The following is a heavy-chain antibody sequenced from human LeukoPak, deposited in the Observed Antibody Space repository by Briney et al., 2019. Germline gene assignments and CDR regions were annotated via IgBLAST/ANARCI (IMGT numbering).Heavy chain of an antibody. CDR2: INPNTGGT. V-gene: IGHV1-2*06. D-gene: IGHD6-13*01. Sequence: GAPVKVSCKASGYTFTGYYIHWVRQAPGQGLEWMGRINPNTGGTDYAQKFQGRVTMTRDTSITTAYMELCRLTSDDTAIYYCAKVPPSITAAGNWLGPWGQGALVTVSS. J-gene: IGHJ5*02. CDR3: AKVPPSITAAGNWLGP. CDR1: GYTFTGYY.